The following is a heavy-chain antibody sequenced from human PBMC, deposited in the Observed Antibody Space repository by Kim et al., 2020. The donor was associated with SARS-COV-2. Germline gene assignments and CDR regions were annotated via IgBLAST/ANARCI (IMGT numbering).Heavy chain of an antibody. J-gene: IGHJ1*01. CDR2: INHSGST. Sequence: SETLSLTCAVYGGSFSGYYWSWIRQPPGKGLEWIGEINHSGSTNYNPSLKSRVTISVDTSKNQFSLKLSSVTAADTAVYYCARVVAEMATWRFYYAYFQHWGQGTLVTVSS. CDR3: ARVVAEMATWRFYYAYFQH. D-gene: IGHD1-26*01. V-gene: IGHV4-34*01. CDR1: GGSFSGYY.